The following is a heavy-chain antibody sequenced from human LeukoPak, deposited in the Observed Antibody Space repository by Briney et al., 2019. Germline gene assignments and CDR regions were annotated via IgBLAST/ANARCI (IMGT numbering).Heavy chain of an antibody. CDR1: GGSFSGYY. CDR3: ARGSRIVVVPAAEKRGGIDY. J-gene: IGHJ4*02. Sequence: TASETLSLTCTVSGGSFSGYYWSWIRQPPGKGLEWIGEINHSGSTNYNPSLKSRVTISVDTSKNQFSLKLSSVTAADTAVYYCARGSRIVVVPAAEKRGGIDYWGQGTLVTVSS. V-gene: IGHV4-34*01. CDR2: INHSGST. D-gene: IGHD2-2*01.